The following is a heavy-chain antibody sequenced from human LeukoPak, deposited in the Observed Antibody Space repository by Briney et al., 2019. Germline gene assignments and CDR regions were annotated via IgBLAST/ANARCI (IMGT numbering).Heavy chain of an antibody. CDR1: GGSISSYY. CDR3: ARASYYDSSGYYYFDY. V-gene: IGHV4-59*12. J-gene: IGHJ4*02. Sequence: SETPSLTCIVSGGSISSYYWSWIRQPPGKGLEWTGYIYSSGSTKYNPSLKSRVTISVDKSKNQFSLKLSSVTAADTAVYYCARASYYDSSGYYYFDYWGQGTLVTVSS. CDR2: IYSSGST. D-gene: IGHD3-22*01.